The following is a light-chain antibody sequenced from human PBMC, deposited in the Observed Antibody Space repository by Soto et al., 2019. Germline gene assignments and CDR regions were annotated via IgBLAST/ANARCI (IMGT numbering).Light chain of an antibody. J-gene: IGKJ1*01. Sequence: EIVLTQSPGTLSLSPGDRATLSCRASQSVSSNFLAWYQQKPGQAPRLLIYGASIRATGIPDRFSGSGSGTDFTLTIRRLEPEDVAMYFCPPYGSSPRTFGQGTKVEIK. CDR1: QSVSSNF. CDR3: PPYGSSPRT. CDR2: GAS. V-gene: IGKV3-20*01.